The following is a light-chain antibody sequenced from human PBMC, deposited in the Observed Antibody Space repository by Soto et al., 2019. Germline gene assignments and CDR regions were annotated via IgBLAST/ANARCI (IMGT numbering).Light chain of an antibody. V-gene: IGKV3-20*01. CDR1: QSVSRNY. Sequence: EIVLTQSPGTLSLSPGERATLSCRASQSVSRNYLAWYQQKPGQAPRLLIYGASSRATGIPDKFSGGGSGTDFTLTISRLEPEDLAVYYCQQYDSSPITVGQGTKVEIK. CDR3: QQYDSSPIT. CDR2: GAS. J-gene: IGKJ1*01.